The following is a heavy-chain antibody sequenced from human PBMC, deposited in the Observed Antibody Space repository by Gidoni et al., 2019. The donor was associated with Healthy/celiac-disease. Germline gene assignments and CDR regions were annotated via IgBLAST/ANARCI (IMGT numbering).Heavy chain of an antibody. CDR1: GGSFSRYY. CDR3: ASGYYDSTGYRKYFQH. Sequence: QVQLHQWGSGLLKPSEPLSLTCAVYGGSFSRYYWSWIRQPPGKGLEWIGEINHSGSTNYNPSLKSRVTISVDTSKNQFSLKLSAVTAADTAVYYCASGYYDSTGYRKYFQHWGQVTLVTVSS. V-gene: IGHV4-34*01. CDR2: INHSGST. J-gene: IGHJ1*01. D-gene: IGHD3-22*01.